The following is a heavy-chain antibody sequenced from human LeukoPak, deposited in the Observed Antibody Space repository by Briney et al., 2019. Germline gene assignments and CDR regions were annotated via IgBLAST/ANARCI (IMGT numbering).Heavy chain of an antibody. CDR2: ISAYNGNT. D-gene: IGHD3-22*01. J-gene: IGHJ3*02. CDR3: ASLKNSYDSSGYLVTDAFDI. Sequence: ASVKVSCKASGYTFTSYGISWVRQAPGQGLEWMGWISAYNGNTNYEQKLQGRVTMTADTSTSTAYMELRSLRSDDTAVYYCASLKNSYDSSGYLVTDAFDIWGQGTMVTVSS. CDR1: GYTFTSYG. V-gene: IGHV1-18*01.